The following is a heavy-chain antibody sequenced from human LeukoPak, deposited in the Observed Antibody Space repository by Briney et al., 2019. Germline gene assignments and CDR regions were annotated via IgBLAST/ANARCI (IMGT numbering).Heavy chain of an antibody. J-gene: IGHJ4*02. D-gene: IGHD6-19*01. V-gene: IGHV3-66*01. Sequence: PGGSLRLSCAASGFTVSSNYMSWVRQAPGKGLEWVSVIYSGGSTYYAVSVKGRFTISRDNSKNTLYLQMNSLRAEDTAVYYCARDLTLESGWYDESDYWGQGTLVTVSS. CDR1: GFTVSSNY. CDR3: ARDLTLESGWYDESDY. CDR2: IYSGGST.